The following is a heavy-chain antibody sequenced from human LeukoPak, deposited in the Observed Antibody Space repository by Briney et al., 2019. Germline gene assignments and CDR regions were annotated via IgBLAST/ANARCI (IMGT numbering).Heavy chain of an antibody. Sequence: ASVKVSCKASGYTFVSYGISWVRQAPGQGLEWMGWISGYNGKTNYAQNLRDSVTMTTDTSTNTAYMELSSLRSDDTAMYYCAREVRPYGYYYFGMDVWGQGSTVTVSS. J-gene: IGHJ6*02. CDR2: ISGYNGKT. D-gene: IGHD4-17*01. CDR3: AREVRPYGYYYFGMDV. V-gene: IGHV1-18*01. CDR1: GYTFVSYG.